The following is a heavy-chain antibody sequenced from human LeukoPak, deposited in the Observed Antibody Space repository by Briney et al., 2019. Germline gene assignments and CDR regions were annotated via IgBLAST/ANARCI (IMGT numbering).Heavy chain of an antibody. J-gene: IGHJ4*02. CDR1: GFTLTEFS. Sequence: GASLKLSCKVSGFTLTEFSIHWVRQAPGEGLEWVGGFDPEGGDTIYAQKFKGRVTMTKEPSTNTAYLQLRSLRSDDTAVYYCSRDLKTGYSSGRYSWGTGSSNDYWGQGPLVTVSS. D-gene: IGHD6-19*01. CDR3: SRDLKTGYSSGRYSWGTGSSNDY. CDR2: FDPEGGDT. V-gene: IGHV1-24*01.